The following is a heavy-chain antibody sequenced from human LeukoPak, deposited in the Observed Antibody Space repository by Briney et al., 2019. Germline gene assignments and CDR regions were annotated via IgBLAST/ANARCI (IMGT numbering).Heavy chain of an antibody. V-gene: IGHV1-69*13. Sequence: GASVNVSCKASGGTFSSYAISWVRQAPGQGLEWMGGIIPIFGTANYAQKFQGRVTITADESTSTAYMELSSLRSEDTAVYYCARSPTYDGYYGYWGQGTLVTVSS. CDR2: IIPIFGTA. CDR3: ARSPTYDGYYGY. J-gene: IGHJ4*02. D-gene: IGHD5-18*01. CDR1: GGTFSSYA.